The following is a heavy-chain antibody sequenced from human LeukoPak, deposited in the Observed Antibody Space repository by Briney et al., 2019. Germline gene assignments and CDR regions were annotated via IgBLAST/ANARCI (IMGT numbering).Heavy chain of an antibody. J-gene: IGHJ4*02. CDR1: GFTFSSYS. CDR2: ISSSSSYI. Sequence: GGSLRLSCAASGFTFSSYSMNWVRQAPGKGLEWVSSISSSSSYIYYADSVKGRFTISRDNSKNTLYLQMNSLRAEDTAVYYCARGSGSEAFDYWGQGTLVTVSS. CDR3: ARGSGSEAFDY. V-gene: IGHV3-21*04. D-gene: IGHD1-26*01.